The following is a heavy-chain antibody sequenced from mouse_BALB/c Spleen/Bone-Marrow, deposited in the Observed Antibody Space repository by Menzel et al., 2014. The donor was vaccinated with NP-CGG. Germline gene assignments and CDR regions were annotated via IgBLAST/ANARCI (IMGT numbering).Heavy chain of an antibody. V-gene: IGHV1-14*01. CDR3: AREDGNYGYWYFDV. D-gene: IGHD2-1*01. CDR2: FNPYNDGT. Sequence: SGPELVKPGASVKMSCKASGYTFTSYVMNWVKQKPGQGLEWIGFFNPYNDGTKFNEKFKGKATLTSDKSSSTAYMELSSLTSEDSAVYYCAREDGNYGYWYFDVRGAGTTVTVSS. CDR1: GYTFTSYV. J-gene: IGHJ1*01.